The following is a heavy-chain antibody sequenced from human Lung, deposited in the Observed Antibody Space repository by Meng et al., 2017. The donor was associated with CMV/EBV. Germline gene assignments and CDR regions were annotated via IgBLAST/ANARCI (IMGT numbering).Heavy chain of an antibody. J-gene: IGHJ4*02. CDR1: GYTFTAYI. D-gene: IGHD3-3*01. CDR2: INPHSGGT. V-gene: IGHV1-2*02. Sequence: ASVKVSXKASGYTFTAYIMHWLRQAPGQRLEWMGWINPHSGGTKYAQQFQGRVTMTRDTSIITAYMELSSLRSDDTAVYYCATCGGLYYDFWNYWGQGTLVXVSS. CDR3: ATCGGLYYDFWNY.